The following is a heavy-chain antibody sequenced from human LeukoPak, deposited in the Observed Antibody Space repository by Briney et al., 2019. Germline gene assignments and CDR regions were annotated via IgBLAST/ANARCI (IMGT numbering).Heavy chain of an antibody. CDR1: GGSFSGYY. Sequence: SETLSLTCAVYGGSFSGYYWSWIRQPPGKGLEWIGYIYYSGSTNYNPSLKSRVTISVDTSKNQFSLKLSSVTAADTAVYYCARATYDFWSGYSGYYYYYMDVWGKGTTVTVSS. D-gene: IGHD3-3*01. V-gene: IGHV4-59*01. CDR3: ARATYDFWSGYSGYYYYYMDV. CDR2: IYYSGST. J-gene: IGHJ6*03.